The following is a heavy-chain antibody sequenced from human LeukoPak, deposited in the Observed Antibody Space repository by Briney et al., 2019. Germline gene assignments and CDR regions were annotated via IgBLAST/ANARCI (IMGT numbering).Heavy chain of an antibody. J-gene: IGHJ6*02. V-gene: IGHV3-48*03. CDR2: ISSSGSTI. CDR3: AREGWNSSGWYYYYYYGMDV. D-gene: IGHD6-19*01. Sequence: GGSLRLSCAASGFTFSSYEMNWVRQAPGKGLEWVSYISSSGSTIYYADSVKGRFTISRDNAKNSLYLQMNSLRAEDTAVYYCAREGWNSSGWYYYYYYGMDVWGQGTTVTVSS. CDR1: GFTFSSYE.